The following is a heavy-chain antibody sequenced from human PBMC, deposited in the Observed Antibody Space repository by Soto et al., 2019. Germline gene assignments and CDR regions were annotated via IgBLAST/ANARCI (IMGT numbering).Heavy chain of an antibody. J-gene: IGHJ5*02. V-gene: IGHV1-46*01. Sequence: GASVKVSCKASGFSFSDYFMHWVRQAPGQGLEWMGIINPSGDSRNYAQKFQGRVTITRDKSTSTVYMDLSSLRYEDKAVYYCARDNSKNYATKAASSWFNPWGQGTPVTVSS. D-gene: IGHD2-15*01. CDR3: ARDNSKNYATKAASSWFNP. CDR2: INPSGDSR. CDR1: GFSFSDYF.